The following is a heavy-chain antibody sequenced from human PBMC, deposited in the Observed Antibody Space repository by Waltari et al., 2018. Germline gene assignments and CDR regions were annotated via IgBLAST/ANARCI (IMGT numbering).Heavy chain of an antibody. CDR1: GYSISGGYY. Sequence: QVQLQESGPGLVKPSETLSLTCAVSGYSISGGYYWGWIRQPPGKVLEWIGSIYHSGSTYYNPSLKSRVTISVDTSKNQFSLKLSSVTAADTAVYYCARVRDEGYYYDSSILDYWGQGTLVTVSS. CDR2: IYHSGST. J-gene: IGHJ4*02. V-gene: IGHV4-38-2*01. CDR3: ARVRDEGYYYDSSILDY. D-gene: IGHD3-22*01.